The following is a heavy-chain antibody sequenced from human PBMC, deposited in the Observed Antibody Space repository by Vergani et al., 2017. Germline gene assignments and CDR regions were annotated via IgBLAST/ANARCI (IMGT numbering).Heavy chain of an antibody. D-gene: IGHD3-3*01. CDR2: IDRNYGVK. Sequence: EVQLVESGGGLVQPGGSLRVSCAASGFTFSSYWMSWVRQVSGRGLEWVSGIDRNYGVKNGNSFEGRFSISRANAKKAVFLQMNNLRHEDTALYFCVKANYYDADGPFDLWGRGTLVTVSS. CDR3: VKANYYDADGPFDL. CDR1: GFTFSSYW. V-gene: IGHV3-20*04. J-gene: IGHJ2*01.